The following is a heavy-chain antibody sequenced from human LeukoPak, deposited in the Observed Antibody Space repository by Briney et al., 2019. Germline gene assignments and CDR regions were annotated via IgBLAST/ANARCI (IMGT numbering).Heavy chain of an antibody. CDR2: VNPRGQT. D-gene: IGHD1-1*01. Sequence: ASVKVSCKASGYTLTTYDVNWVRQAPGQGREWVGWVNPRGQTGYAQKFQGRVTMSRNIAINTAYMELTRLRYGDTAVYYCVRVVPGPYNRFDPWGQGTLVTVSS. J-gene: IGHJ5*02. CDR1: GYTLTTYD. V-gene: IGHV1-8*01. CDR3: VRVVPGPYNRFDP.